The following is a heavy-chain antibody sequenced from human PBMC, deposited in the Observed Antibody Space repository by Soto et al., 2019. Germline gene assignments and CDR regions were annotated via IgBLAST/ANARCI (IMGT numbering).Heavy chain of an antibody. CDR1: GYSISSGYY. CDR3: ARVGYYGMDV. CDR2: IYHSGST. V-gene: IGHV4-38-2*01. D-gene: IGHD1-26*01. J-gene: IGHJ6*02. Sequence: PSETLSLTCAVSGYSISSGYYWGWIRQPPGKGLEWIGSIYHSGSTYYNPSLKSRVTISVDTSKNQFSLKLSSVTAADTAVYYCARVGYYGMDVWGQGTTVTV.